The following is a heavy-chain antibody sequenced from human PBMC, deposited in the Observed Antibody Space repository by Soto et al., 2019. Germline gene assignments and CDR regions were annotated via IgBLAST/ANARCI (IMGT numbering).Heavy chain of an antibody. CDR1: GFTFNNYG. J-gene: IGHJ4*02. D-gene: IGHD4-4*01. Sequence: QVQLEESGGGVVQPGRSLRLSCAASGFTFNNYGMHWVRQAPGKGLEWVAIIWHDGSNKYYADSVKGRFTISRDNSKNTLYLQMNSLRAEDTAVYYCAREKAYSKDYWGQGTLVTVSS. CDR2: IWHDGSNK. CDR3: AREKAYSKDY. V-gene: IGHV3-33*01.